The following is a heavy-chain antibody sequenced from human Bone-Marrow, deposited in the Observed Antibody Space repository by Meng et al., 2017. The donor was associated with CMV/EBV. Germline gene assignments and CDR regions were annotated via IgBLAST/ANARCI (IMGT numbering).Heavy chain of an antibody. D-gene: IGHD2-2*02. V-gene: IGHV3-30*04. CDR1: GFTFRTYA. CDR3: ARDGYCSSTSCYTPGNYYYGMDV. CDR2: ISYHGSSK. J-gene: IGHJ6*02. Sequence: GESLKISCAASGFTFRTYAMHWVRQAPGKGLEWVAVISYHGSSKYYTDSVKGRFTISRDNSKNTLYLQMNSLRGEDTAVYYCARDGYCSSTSCYTPGNYYYGMDVWGQGTMVTVSS.